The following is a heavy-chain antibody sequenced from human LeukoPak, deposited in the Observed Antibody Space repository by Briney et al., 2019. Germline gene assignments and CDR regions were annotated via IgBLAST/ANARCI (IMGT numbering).Heavy chain of an antibody. CDR2: IRFDGGNE. CDR3: AKAGYSTSWYYLDF. Sequence: PGGSLRLSCAASDFTFSDYGMLWVRQAPGKGLEWVAFIRFDGGNEIYGDSVKGRFTISRDDSKDTLYLQMNSLSAEDTAVYFCAKAGYSTSWYYLDFWGQGTLVTVSS. CDR1: DFTFSDYG. J-gene: IGHJ4*02. V-gene: IGHV3-30*02. D-gene: IGHD6-13*01.